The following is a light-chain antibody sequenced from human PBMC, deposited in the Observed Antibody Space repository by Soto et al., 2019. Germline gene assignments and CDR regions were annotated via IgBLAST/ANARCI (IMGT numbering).Light chain of an antibody. CDR2: WAS. CDR1: QSILYSSNKKNY. V-gene: IGKV4-1*01. J-gene: IGKJ4*01. CDR3: QQSYSAPLA. Sequence: DIVMTQSPDSLAVSLGERATINCKSSQSILYSSNKKNYLTWYQHKPRQPPKLVISWASTRDSGIPDRFSGSGSGTDFTLTISSRLAEDVAVYYCQQSYSAPLAFGGGTKVELK.